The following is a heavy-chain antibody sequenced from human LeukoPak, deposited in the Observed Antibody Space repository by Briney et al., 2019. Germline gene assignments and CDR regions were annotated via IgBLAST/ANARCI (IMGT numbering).Heavy chain of an antibody. CDR3: AKVLSGSQDY. V-gene: IGHV3-23*01. D-gene: IGHD1-20*01. Sequence: GGSLRLSCEASGFTFSAYAMTWVRQAPGKGLEWVSTIGGGGESTYYADSVKGRFTISRDNSKNTVYLQMNSLRAEDAAVYYCAKVLSGSQDYWGQGTLVTVFS. CDR1: GFTFSAYA. CDR2: IGGGGEST. J-gene: IGHJ4*02.